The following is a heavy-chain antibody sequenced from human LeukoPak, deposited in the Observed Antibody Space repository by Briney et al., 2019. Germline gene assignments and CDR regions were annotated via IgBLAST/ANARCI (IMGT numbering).Heavy chain of an antibody. D-gene: IGHD4-17*01. CDR3: SRDTRTTVTTGYYYYGMDV. J-gene: IGHJ6*02. CDR2: IYDSGST. Sequence: PSETLSLTCTVSGGSISSYYWSWIRQPPGKGLEWIGYIYDSGSTNYNLSLKSRVTISVDTSKNQFSLKLSSVTAADTAVYYCSRDTRTTVTTGYYYYGMDVWGQGTTVTVSS. V-gene: IGHV4-59*01. CDR1: GGSISSYY.